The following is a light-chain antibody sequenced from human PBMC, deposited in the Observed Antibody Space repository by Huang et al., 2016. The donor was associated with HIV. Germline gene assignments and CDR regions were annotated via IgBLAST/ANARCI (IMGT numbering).Light chain of an antibody. CDR2: TAS. J-gene: IGKJ1*01. Sequence: DIQMTQSPLSLSASVGGRVTFTCRANQNITKSLNWYQQKPGKAPKLLIYTASTLESGVPARFSGGGSGSRFTLNITNLQPEDFATYYCQQSFSVPRTFGRGTKLEIK. CDR3: QQSFSVPRT. CDR1: QNITKS. V-gene: IGKV1-39*01.